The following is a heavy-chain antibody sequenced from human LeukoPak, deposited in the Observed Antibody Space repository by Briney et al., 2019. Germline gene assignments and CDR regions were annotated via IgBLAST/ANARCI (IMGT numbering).Heavy chain of an antibody. CDR2: IYYSGST. J-gene: IGHJ4*02. V-gene: IGHV4-39*01. D-gene: IGHD3-10*01. CDR3: ARLGLNYGSGSYYPYYFDY. Sequence: SETLSLTCTVSGGSISSSSYYWGWIRQPPGKGLEWIGSIYYSGSTYYNPSLKSRVTISVDTSKNQFSLKLSSVTAAGTAVYYCARLGLNYGSGSYYPYYFDYWGQGTLVTVSS. CDR1: GGSISSSSYY.